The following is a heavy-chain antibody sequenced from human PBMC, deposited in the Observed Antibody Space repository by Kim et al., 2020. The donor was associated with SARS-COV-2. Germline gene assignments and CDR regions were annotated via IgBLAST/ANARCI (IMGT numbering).Heavy chain of an antibody. Sequence: SAPLSLTWAVSGGSFRGYSLRGLRPLPGPGMERIGEINHIGSTNYNPSLTSRFTISVDTSKNQFSLKLSSVTAADTAVYYCARGGWSSSPARSNWFDPWG. D-gene: IGHD6-6*01. CDR1: GGSFRGYS. J-gene: IGHJ5*02. V-gene: IGHV4-34*01. CDR2: INHIGST. CDR3: ARGGWSSSPARSNWFDP.